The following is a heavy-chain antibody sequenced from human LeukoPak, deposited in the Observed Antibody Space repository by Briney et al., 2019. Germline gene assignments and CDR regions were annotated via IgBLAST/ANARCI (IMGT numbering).Heavy chain of an antibody. Sequence: PSETLSLTCAVYGGSFSGYYWSWIRQPPGKGLEWVGEINHSGSTNYNPSLKSRVTISVDTSKNQFSLKLSSVTAADTAVYYCARGLGYSWYKGNWFDPWGQGTLVTVSS. J-gene: IGHJ5*02. V-gene: IGHV4-34*01. D-gene: IGHD6-13*01. CDR2: INHSGST. CDR3: ARGLGYSWYKGNWFDP. CDR1: GGSFSGYY.